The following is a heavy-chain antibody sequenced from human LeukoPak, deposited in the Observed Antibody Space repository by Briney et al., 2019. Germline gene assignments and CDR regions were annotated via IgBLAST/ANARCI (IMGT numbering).Heavy chain of an antibody. V-gene: IGHV3-23*01. CDR2: ISESDGST. CDR3: AKDISQGYTFGSIEEDY. CDR1: GFTVSSKY. Sequence: PGGSLRLSCAASGFTVSSKYMSWVRQAPGKGLEWLSAISESDGSTYYADSVKGRFTISRDNSKNTLYLQMNSLGADDTAVYFCAKDISQGYTFGSIEEDYWGQGTLVTVSS. D-gene: IGHD5-18*01. J-gene: IGHJ4*02.